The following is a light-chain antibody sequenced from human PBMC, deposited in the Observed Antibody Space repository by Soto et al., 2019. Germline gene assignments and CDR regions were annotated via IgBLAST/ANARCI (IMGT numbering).Light chain of an antibody. Sequence: DIQMTQSQSSLSASVGDRVTITCRSSQSISSYINWYQQKPGKAPNLLIYTASSLESGVPSRFSGSGSGTDFTLTITSLQPEDFATYFCQQSYSRPRTFGQGTKVDIK. J-gene: IGKJ1*01. CDR1: QSISSY. V-gene: IGKV1-39*01. CDR2: TAS. CDR3: QQSYSRPRT.